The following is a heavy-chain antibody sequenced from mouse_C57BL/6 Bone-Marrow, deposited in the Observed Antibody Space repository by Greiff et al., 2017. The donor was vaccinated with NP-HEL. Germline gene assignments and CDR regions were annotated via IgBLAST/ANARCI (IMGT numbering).Heavy chain of an antibody. V-gene: IGHV1-5*01. J-gene: IGHJ2*01. CDR1: GYTFTSYW. Sequence: VQLQQSGTVLARPGASVKMSCKTSGYTFTSYWMHWVKQRPGQGLEWIGAIYPGNSDTSYNQKFKGKAKLTAVTSASTAYMELSSLTNEDSAVYYGTKPATGDFDYWGQGTTLTVSS. D-gene: IGHD1-1*01. CDR2: IYPGNSDT. CDR3: TKPATGDFDY.